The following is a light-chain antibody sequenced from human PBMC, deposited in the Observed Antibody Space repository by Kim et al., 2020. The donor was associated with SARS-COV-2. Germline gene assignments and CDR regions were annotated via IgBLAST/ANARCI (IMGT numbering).Light chain of an antibody. V-gene: IGKV3-15*01. J-gene: IGKJ2*01. CDR3: QQYKDWYT. CDR2: DAS. Sequence: LSVSPWERATLSCRVSQSVSINLACYQQKPGQGPRVLIYDASTRLRGIPAMFSGSGSGTEFTLTIDILQSEDFAIYYCQQYKDWYTFGQGTKLEI. CDR1: QSVSIN.